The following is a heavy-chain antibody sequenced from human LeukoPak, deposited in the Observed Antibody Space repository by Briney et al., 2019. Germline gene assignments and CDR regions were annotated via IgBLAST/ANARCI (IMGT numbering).Heavy chain of an antibody. V-gene: IGHV4-39*01. CDR1: GASIITNAFY. J-gene: IGHJ4*02. Sequence: SETLSLTCTVSGASIITNAFYWGWIRQSPEKKLEWIGSIFYSGDAYYNPSLKSRVTISVDTSKNQFSLKLSSVTAADTAVYYCARHWELLGGFDYWGQGTLVTVSS. CDR2: IFYSGDA. CDR3: ARHWELLGGFDY. D-gene: IGHD1-26*01.